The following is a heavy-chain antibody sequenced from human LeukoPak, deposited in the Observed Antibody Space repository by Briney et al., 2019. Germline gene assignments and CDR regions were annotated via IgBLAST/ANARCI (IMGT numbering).Heavy chain of an antibody. Sequence: PSETLSLTCTVSGASISSFYWSWIRQAPGKGLEWIGTIHYTGSTYYTPSLKSRVTVSVDTSNNQFSLKVSSVTAADTAVYYCARHPSGSSFDYWGQGTLVAVSS. CDR3: ARHPSGSSFDY. V-gene: IGHV4-59*04. CDR2: IHYTGST. CDR1: GASISSFY. D-gene: IGHD1-26*01. J-gene: IGHJ4*02.